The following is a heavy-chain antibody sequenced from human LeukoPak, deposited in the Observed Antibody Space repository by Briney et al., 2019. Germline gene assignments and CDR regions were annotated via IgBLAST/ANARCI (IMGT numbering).Heavy chain of an antibody. CDR1: GYSISSGYY. J-gene: IGHJ4*02. CDR3: ARAGPRGRIIIAVAGTFDY. CDR2: IYHSGST. D-gene: IGHD6-19*01. V-gene: IGHV4-38-2*02. Sequence: SETLSLTCTVSGYSISSGYYWGWIRQPPGKGLEWIGSIYHSGSTYYNPSLKSRVTISVDTSKNQFSLKLSSVTAADTAVYYCARAGPRGRIIIAVAGTFDYWGQGTLVTVSS.